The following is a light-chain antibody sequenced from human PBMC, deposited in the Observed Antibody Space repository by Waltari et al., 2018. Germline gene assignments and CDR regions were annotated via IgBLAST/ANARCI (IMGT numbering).Light chain of an antibody. CDR2: ATS. Sequence: EIQMTQSPSSLSASAGDRLTLTCRASQNISIYLNWYQHRPGRSPSLLIYATSSLNRGVPSRFSGSGSWTHFTLTINSLQVEDFATYVCQQSYSAPVTFGRGTKVEVK. J-gene: IGKJ1*01. CDR1: QNISIY. V-gene: IGKV1-39*01. CDR3: QQSYSAPVT.